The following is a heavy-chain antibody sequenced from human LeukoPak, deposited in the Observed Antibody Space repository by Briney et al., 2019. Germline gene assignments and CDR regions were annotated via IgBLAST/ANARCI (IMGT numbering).Heavy chain of an antibody. D-gene: IGHD3-10*01. Sequence: GGSLRLSCAASGFTVSTNYMSWVRQAPGKGLEWVSILHAGGITDYADSVKGRFTISRDISENTLYLQMNSLRAEDTAVYYCARDQNYGSGSYYYYYYSMDVWGQGTTVTVSS. V-gene: IGHV3-66*01. CDR2: LHAGGIT. CDR3: ARDQNYGSGSYYYYYYSMDV. J-gene: IGHJ6*02. CDR1: GFTVSTNY.